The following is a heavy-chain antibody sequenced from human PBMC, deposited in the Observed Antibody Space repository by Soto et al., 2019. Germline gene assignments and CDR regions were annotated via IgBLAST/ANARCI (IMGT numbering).Heavy chain of an antibody. CDR3: STALTKVTPLAY. V-gene: IGHV3-15*01. CDR2: IKSKTDGGTT. J-gene: IGHJ4*02. CDR1: GFTFTNAW. Sequence: EVQLVESGGGLVKPGGALRLSCAVSGFTFTNAWMSWVRQAPGKGLEWVGRIKSKTDGGTTDYAAPVKGRFTISRDDSKNTLYLQMNSLNTEDTAVYYCSTALTKVTPLAYWGQGNLVRVSS. D-gene: IGHD4-17*01.